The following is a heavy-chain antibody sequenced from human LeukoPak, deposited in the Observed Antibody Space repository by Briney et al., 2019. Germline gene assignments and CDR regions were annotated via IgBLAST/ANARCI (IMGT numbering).Heavy chain of an antibody. CDR1: GFTFSTYA. V-gene: IGHV3-48*04. CDR2: SSSGSSTI. J-gene: IGHJ4*02. Sequence: PGGSLRLSCAASGFTFSTYAMNWVRQAPGNGLEWISYSSSGSSTIYYADSVKGRFTISRDNAKNSLYLQMNSLRAEDTAVYFCAKDRFALGEWGQGTLVTVSS. CDR3: AKDRFALGE. D-gene: IGHD3-10*01.